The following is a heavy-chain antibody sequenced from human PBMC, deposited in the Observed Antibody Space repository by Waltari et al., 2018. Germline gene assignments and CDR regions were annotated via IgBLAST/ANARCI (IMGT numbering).Heavy chain of an antibody. J-gene: IGHJ3*01. CDR1: GVSITSNRHY. V-gene: IGHV4-39*02. CDR2: LSYTGAT. D-gene: IGHD5-12*01. CDR3: ATYIGASVGTAAFDV. Sequence: QLQLQESGPGLVKPSETLSLTCSVSGVSITSNRHYWGWIRQPPGQGLEWIGKLSYTGATYSSPSIQNRVTISRDTSKNHLSLTLGSVTAADTAVYYCATYIGASVGTAAFDVWGQGTMVTVSS.